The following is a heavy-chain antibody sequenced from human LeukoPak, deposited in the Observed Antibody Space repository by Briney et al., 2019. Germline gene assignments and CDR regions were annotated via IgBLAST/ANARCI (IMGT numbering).Heavy chain of an antibody. CDR2: INPSSGGT. J-gene: IGHJ6*02. CDR3: ARKPEGMDV. CDR1: GYTFTGYY. Sequence: ASVKVSCKATGYTFTGYYIHWVRQAPGQGLEWMGRINPSSGGTNYAQKFQGTVTMTRDTSISTAYMELSRLRSDDTAVYYCARKPEGMDVWGQGTTVTVSS. D-gene: IGHD1-14*01. V-gene: IGHV1-2*06.